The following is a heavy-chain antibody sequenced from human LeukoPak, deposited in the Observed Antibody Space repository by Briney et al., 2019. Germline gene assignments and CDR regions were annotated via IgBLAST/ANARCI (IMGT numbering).Heavy chain of an antibody. J-gene: IGHJ3*01. V-gene: IGHV4-4*02. D-gene: IGHD5-18*01. Sequence: SETLSLTCAVSGGSISSSNWWSWVRQPPGKGLEWIGEIYHSGSTNYNPSLKSRVTISVDTSKNQFSLKLSSVTAADTAVYYCAKGARGYSYGPVAWGQGTMVTVSS. CDR2: IYHSGST. CDR3: AKGARGYSYGPVA. CDR1: GGSISSSNW.